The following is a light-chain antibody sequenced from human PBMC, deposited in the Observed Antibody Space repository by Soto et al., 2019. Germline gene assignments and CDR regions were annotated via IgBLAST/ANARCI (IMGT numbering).Light chain of an antibody. J-gene: IGLJ2*01. CDR1: SSDVGLYEY. V-gene: IGLV2-11*01. Sequence: QSVLTQPRSVSGSPGQSVTISCTGTSSDVGLYEYVSWYQHHPGKAPKLMIYDVIKRPSGVPDRFSGSKSGNTASLTISGLQAEDEADYYCCSYAGTYTVVLFGGGTKLTVL. CDR3: CSYAGTYTVVL. CDR2: DVI.